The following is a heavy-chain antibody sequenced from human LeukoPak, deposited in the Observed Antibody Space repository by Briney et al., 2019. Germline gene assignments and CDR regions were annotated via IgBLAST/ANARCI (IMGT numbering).Heavy chain of an antibody. J-gene: IGHJ4*02. V-gene: IGHV4-59*01. CDR2: IYYNGNT. Sequence: ASETLSLTCTVSGGSISSYYWSWIRQPPGKGLEWIGYIYYNGNTNYNPSLKSRVVISVDTSKNQSSLKLTSVTAADTAVYYCARDYPPSGWHYWGQGTLVTVSS. D-gene: IGHD6-19*01. CDR1: GGSISSYY. CDR3: ARDYPPSGWHY.